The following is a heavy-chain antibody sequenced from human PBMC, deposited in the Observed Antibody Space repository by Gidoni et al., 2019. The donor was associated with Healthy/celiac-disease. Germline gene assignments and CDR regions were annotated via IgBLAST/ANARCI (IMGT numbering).Heavy chain of an antibody. CDR3: ASPTVGELLGFDY. Sequence: EVQLVESGGGLVKPGGSLRLSCAASGFTFSSYSMNWVRQAPGKGLEWVSSISSSSSYIYYADSVKGRFTISRDNAKNSLYLQMNSLRAEDTAVYYCASPTVGELLGFDYWGQGTLVTVSS. CDR2: ISSSSSYI. J-gene: IGHJ4*02. D-gene: IGHD1-26*01. CDR1: GFTFSSYS. V-gene: IGHV3-21*01.